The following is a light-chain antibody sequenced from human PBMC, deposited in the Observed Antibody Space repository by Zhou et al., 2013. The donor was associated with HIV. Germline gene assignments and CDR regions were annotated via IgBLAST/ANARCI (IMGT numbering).Light chain of an antibody. J-gene: IGKJ1*01. CDR1: QNIGSY. CDR3: QQSFTSPPRT. Sequence: DIQMTQSPSSLSASVGDRVTITCRASQNIGSYLNWYQQKLGEAPKLLIYTASSLQRGVPSRFSGSESGTEFTLTISSLQPEDSATYYCQQSFTSPPRTFGLRDQGGNPT. CDR2: TAS. V-gene: IGKV1-39*01.